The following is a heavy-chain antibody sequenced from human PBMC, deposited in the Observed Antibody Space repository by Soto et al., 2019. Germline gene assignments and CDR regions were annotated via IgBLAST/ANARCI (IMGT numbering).Heavy chain of an antibody. CDR1: GYTFTSYA. Sequence: ASVKVSCKASGYTFTSYAMHWVRQAPGQRLEWMGWINAGNGNTKYSQKFQGRVTITRDKSTSTAYMELSSLRSEDTAVYYCAGASCGYSYVYSCGGMNVWGQGTRFTVS. CDR2: INAGNGNT. D-gene: IGHD5-18*01. V-gene: IGHV1-3*01. J-gene: IGHJ6*02. CDR3: AGASCGYSYVYSCGGMNV.